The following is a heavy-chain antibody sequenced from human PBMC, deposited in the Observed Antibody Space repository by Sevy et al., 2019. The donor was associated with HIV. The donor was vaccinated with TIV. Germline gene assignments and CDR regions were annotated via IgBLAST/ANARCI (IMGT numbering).Heavy chain of an antibody. Sequence: GESLKISCKGSGYIFTKSWIAWLRQVPGKGLEWMGMIYPGDSDTRYSPSFQGQVTISADQSIDTAYLQWSTLAASDSAIHYCARLDVNGWYKMFDSWGQGTLVTVSS. D-gene: IGHD6-19*01. CDR2: IYPGDSDT. V-gene: IGHV5-51*01. CDR3: ARLDVNGWYKMFDS. J-gene: IGHJ4*02. CDR1: GYIFTKSW.